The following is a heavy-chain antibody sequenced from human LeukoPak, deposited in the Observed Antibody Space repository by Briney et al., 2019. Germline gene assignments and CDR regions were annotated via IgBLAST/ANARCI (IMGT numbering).Heavy chain of an antibody. CDR1: GYTFTSYY. CDR3: ARKRLRDYGMDV. CDR2: INPSGGDT. J-gene: IGHJ6*02. Sequence: ASVKVSCKASGYTFTSYYMHWLRQPPGQGLEWMGIINPSGGDTTYAQKFQGRVKMTRDTSTGAVYMELSSLRSEDTAVYYCARKRLRDYGMDVWSQGTTPTVSS. V-gene: IGHV1-46*01.